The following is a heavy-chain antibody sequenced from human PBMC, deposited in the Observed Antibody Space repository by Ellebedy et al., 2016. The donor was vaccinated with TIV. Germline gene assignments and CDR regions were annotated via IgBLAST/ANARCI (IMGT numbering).Heavy chain of an antibody. CDR1: GFTFSSYG. D-gene: IGHD1-7*01. V-gene: IGHV3-30*05. Sequence: GGSLRLXCAASGFTFSSYGMHWVRQAPGKGLEWVAVISYDGSNKYYADSVKGRFTISRDNSKNTLYLQMNSLRAEGAAVYYCAREGTITYYYYMDVWGKGTTVTVSS. CDR3: AREGTITYYYYMDV. J-gene: IGHJ6*03. CDR2: ISYDGSNK.